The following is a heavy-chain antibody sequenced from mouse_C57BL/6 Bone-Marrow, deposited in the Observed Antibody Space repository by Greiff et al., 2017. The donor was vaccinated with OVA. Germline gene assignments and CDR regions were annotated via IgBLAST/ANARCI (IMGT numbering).Heavy chain of an antibody. CDR3: ASEGDGFDV. D-gene: IGHD2-3*01. Sequence: VQLQQSGAELVKPGASVKMSCKASGYTFTSYWMTWVKQRPGQGLEWIGDIYPGSGSTNYNEKFKSKATLTVDTSSSTAYMQLSSLTSEDSAVYDCASEGDGFDVWGTGTTVTVSS. CDR1: GYTFTSYW. V-gene: IGHV1-55*01. J-gene: IGHJ1*03. CDR2: IYPGSGST.